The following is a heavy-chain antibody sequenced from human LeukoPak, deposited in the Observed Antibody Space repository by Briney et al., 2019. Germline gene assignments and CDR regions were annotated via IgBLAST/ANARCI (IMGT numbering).Heavy chain of an antibody. J-gene: IGHJ4*02. CDR3: TASFRSGYDY. Sequence: SETLSLTCTVSGGSISSYYWSWIRQPPGKGLEWIGYIYNSGSTNYNPSLKRRVTISVDTSKNQFSLKLSSVTAADTAVYYCTASFRSGYDYWGQGTLVTVSS. D-gene: IGHD3-3*01. CDR1: GGSISSYY. V-gene: IGHV4-59*01. CDR2: IYNSGST.